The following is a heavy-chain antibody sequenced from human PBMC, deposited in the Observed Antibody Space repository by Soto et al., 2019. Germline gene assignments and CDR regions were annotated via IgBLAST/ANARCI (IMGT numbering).Heavy chain of an antibody. CDR2: IYHSGST. J-gene: IGHJ5*02. CDR3: ARVRGDVAARANDWFDP. Sequence: SETLSLTCAVSGYSISSGYYWGWIRQPPGKGLEWIGSIYHSGSTYYNPSLKSRVTISVDTSKNQFSLKLSSVTAADTAMYYCARVRGDVAARANDWFDPWGQGTLVTVSS. V-gene: IGHV4-38-2*01. CDR1: GYSISSGYY. D-gene: IGHD6-6*01.